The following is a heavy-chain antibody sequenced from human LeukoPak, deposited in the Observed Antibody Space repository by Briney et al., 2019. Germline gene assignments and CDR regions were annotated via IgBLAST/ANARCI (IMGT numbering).Heavy chain of an antibody. J-gene: IGHJ6*02. CDR2: IYTSGST. V-gene: IGHV4-61*02. CDR3: ARVPYDFQGYYGMDV. D-gene: IGHD3-3*01. CDR1: GGSISSGSYY. Sequence: SETLSLTCTVSGGSISSGSYYWSWIRQPAGKGLEWIGRIYTSGSTNYNPSLKSRVTISVDTSKNQFSLKLSSVTAADTAVYYCARVPYDFQGYYGMDVWGQGTTVTVSS.